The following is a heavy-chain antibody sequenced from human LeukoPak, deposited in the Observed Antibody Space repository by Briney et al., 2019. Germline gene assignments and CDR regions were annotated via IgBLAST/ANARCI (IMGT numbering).Heavy chain of an antibody. CDR3: ARSPNGYYYRDAFDI. D-gene: IGHD3-3*01. CDR2: IYYSGST. V-gene: IGHV4-31*03. J-gene: IGHJ3*02. Sequence: SETLSLTCTVSGGSISSGGYYWSWIRQHPGKGLEWIGYIYYSGSTYYNPSLKSRVTISVDTSKNQFSLKLSSVTAADTAVYYCARSPNGYYYRDAFDIWGQGTMVTVSS. CDR1: GGSISSGGYY.